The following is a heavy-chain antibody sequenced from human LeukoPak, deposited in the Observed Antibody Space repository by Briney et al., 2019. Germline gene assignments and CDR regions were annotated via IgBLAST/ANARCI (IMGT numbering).Heavy chain of an antibody. CDR2: INAGNGDT. D-gene: IGHD6-19*01. Sequence: ASVKVSCTASGYTFTSYAMHWVRQAPGQRLEWMGWINAGNGDTKYSQKFQGRVTVTRDTSASTAYMELSSLRSEDTAVYYCARDVMGLATDYWGQGTLVTVSS. V-gene: IGHV1-3*01. CDR1: GYTFTSYA. J-gene: IGHJ4*02. CDR3: ARDVMGLATDY.